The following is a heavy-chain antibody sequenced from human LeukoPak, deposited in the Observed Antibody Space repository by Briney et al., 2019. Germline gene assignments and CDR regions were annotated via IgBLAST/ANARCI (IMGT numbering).Heavy chain of an antibody. J-gene: IGHJ6*03. Sequence: GGSLRLSCAASGFTFSSYSMNWVRQAPGKGLEWVSSISSSSSYIYYADSVKGRFTISRDNAKNSLYLQMNSLRAEDTAVYYCARASRVVTMVRGVTDYYYYMDVWGKGTTVTISS. D-gene: IGHD3-10*01. V-gene: IGHV3-21*01. CDR3: ARASRVVTMVRGVTDYYYYMDV. CDR1: GFTFSSYS. CDR2: ISSSSSYI.